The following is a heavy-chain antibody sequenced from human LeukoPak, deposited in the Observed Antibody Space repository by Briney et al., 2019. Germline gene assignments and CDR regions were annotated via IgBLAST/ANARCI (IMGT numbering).Heavy chain of an antibody. CDR3: ARVQLTIFGPNYYFDY. Sequence: GASVKVSCKASGYTFTGYYMHWVRQAPGQGLEWMGWINPNSGGTDYAQKFQGRVTMTRDTSISTAYMELSRLRSDDTAVYYCARVQLTIFGPNYYFDYWGQGTLVTVSS. V-gene: IGHV1-2*02. CDR2: INPNSGGT. D-gene: IGHD3-3*01. J-gene: IGHJ4*02. CDR1: GYTFTGYY.